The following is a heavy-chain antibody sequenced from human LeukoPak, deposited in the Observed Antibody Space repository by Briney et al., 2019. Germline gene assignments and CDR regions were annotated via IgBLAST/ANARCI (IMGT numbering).Heavy chain of an antibody. D-gene: IGHD3-10*01. Sequence: PGGSLRLSCAASGFTFSSYGMHWVRQAPGKGLEWVAFIRYDGSNKYYADSVKGRFTISRDNAKNSVYLQMNSLRVEDTAVYYCARVVTGSGSYLDYWGQGTLVTVSS. J-gene: IGHJ4*02. V-gene: IGHV3-30*02. CDR3: ARVVTGSGSYLDY. CDR1: GFTFSSYG. CDR2: IRYDGSNK.